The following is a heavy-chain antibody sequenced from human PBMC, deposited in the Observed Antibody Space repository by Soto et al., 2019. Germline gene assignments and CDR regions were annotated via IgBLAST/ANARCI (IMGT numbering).Heavy chain of an antibody. CDR2: ILVGGST. CDR3: AKATATGGGAFDI. CDR1: GFTCSSYD. Sequence: GGSLRLSCAASGFTCSSYDMSWVRQAPGKGLEWASTILVGGSTHYPDSVKGRFTISRDNSKNTVFLQMNSLTAGDTAVYYCAKATATGGGAFDICGQGTMVTV. J-gene: IGHJ3*02. V-gene: IGHV3-23*01. D-gene: IGHD2-8*02.